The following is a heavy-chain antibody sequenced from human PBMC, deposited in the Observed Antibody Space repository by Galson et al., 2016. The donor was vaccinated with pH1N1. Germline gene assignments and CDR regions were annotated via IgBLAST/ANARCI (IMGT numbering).Heavy chain of an antibody. V-gene: IGHV3-23*01. CDR1: GFTFGRSA. CDR3: TKHASGNYYDPGGYAALDY. J-gene: IGHJ4*02. D-gene: IGHD3-22*01. CDR2: ISASGSGT. Sequence: SLRLSCAVSGFTFGRSAMSWVRQAPGKGLEWLSGISASGSGTYYADSVEGRFSISRDSSGNTLYLQMNSLRVDDTATYYCTKHASGNYYDPGGYAALDYWGQGTLVTVSS.